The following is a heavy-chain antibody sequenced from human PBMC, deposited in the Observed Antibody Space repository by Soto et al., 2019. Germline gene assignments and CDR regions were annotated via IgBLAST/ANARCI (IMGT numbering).Heavy chain of an antibody. D-gene: IGHD4-4*01. Sequence: SETLCVTCGFYGGHFSGYSWTWIRQPPGKGLESIGELNHSGTTNYNPSLKSRVTISLDMSKNQFSLKLTSVTAADTAVYYCARVTSWATATIPRFYYSGMDVWGQGTTVTVSS. CDR1: GGHFSGYS. CDR3: ARVTSWATATIPRFYYSGMDV. J-gene: IGHJ6*01. CDR2: LNHSGTT. V-gene: IGHV4-34*01.